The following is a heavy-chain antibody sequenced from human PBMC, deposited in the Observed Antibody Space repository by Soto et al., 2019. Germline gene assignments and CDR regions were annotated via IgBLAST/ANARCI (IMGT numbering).Heavy chain of an antibody. Sequence: SEPLSLTCAVYGGPVNGSCWNWIRQPPGKGLEWIGEISHTGGTHYNPSLKSRVTMSVDTSKNQFSMRLSSVTAADTAIYYCATRITIFGLLIPPFDPWGQGTKVTVYS. CDR3: ATRITIFGLLIPPFDP. CDR1: GGPVNGSC. CDR2: ISHTGGT. D-gene: IGHD3-3*01. V-gene: IGHV4-34*01. J-gene: IGHJ5*02.